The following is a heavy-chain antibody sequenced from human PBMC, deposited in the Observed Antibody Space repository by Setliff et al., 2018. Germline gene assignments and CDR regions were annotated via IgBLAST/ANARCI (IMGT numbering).Heavy chain of an antibody. Sequence: GGSLRLSCAASGFTFSSYWMSWVRQAPGKGLEWVANIKQDGSEKYYVDSVKGRFTISRDNAKNALYLQMNSLRAEDTAVYYWASVNNFYDFWSGYYGGYYCDYWGQGTLVTVSS. V-gene: IGHV3-7*01. J-gene: IGHJ4*02. D-gene: IGHD3-3*01. CDR2: IKQDGSEK. CDR3: ASVNNFYDFWSGYYGGYYCDY. CDR1: GFTFSSYW.